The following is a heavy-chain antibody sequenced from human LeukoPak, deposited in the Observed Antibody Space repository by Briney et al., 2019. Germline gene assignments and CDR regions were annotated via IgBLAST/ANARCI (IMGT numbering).Heavy chain of an antibody. CDR1: GGSISSGDYY. CDR2: INYSGST. D-gene: IGHD2-15*01. J-gene: IGHJ6*02. V-gene: IGHV4-30-4*01. CDR3: ARDGRSGGSAYYGMDV. Sequence: SETLSLTCTVSGGSISSGDYYWSWIRQPPGKGLEWIGYINYSGSTYYNPSLKSRVTISVDTSKNQLSLKLSSVTAADTAVYYCARDGRSGGSAYYGMDVWGQGTTVTVSS.